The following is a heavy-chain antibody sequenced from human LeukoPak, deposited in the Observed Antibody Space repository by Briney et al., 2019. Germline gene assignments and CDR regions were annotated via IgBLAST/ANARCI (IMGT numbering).Heavy chain of an antibody. CDR3: ARRGGNEAFDI. CDR1: GGTFSSYA. D-gene: IGHD2-15*01. Sequence: ASVKVSCKASGGTFSSYAISWVRQAPGQGLEWMGRIIPILGIANYAQKFQGRVTIIADKSTNTAYMELSSLRSEDTDVYYCARRGGNEAFDIWGQGTMVTVSS. CDR2: IIPILGIA. J-gene: IGHJ3*02. V-gene: IGHV1-69*04.